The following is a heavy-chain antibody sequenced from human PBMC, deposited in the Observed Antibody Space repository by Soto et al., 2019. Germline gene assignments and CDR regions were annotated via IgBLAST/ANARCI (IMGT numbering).Heavy chain of an antibody. V-gene: IGHV3-23*01. CDR1: GFTFSSYA. J-gene: IGHJ4*02. D-gene: IGHD2-2*03. Sequence: GGSLRLSCAASGFTFSSYAMSWVRQAPGKGLEWVSAISGSGGSTYYADSVKGRFTISRDNSKDTLYLQMNSLRAEDTAVYYCAKDVTHWIRNVQFDYWGQGTLVTVSS. CDR3: AKDVTHWIRNVQFDY. CDR2: ISGSGGST.